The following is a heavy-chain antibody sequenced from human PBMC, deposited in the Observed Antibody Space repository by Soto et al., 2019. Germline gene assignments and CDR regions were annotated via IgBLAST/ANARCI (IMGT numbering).Heavy chain of an antibody. D-gene: IGHD6-13*01. CDR1: GYSFTSYW. J-gene: IGHJ6*03. Sequence: LGESLKISCKGSGYSFTSYWIGWVRQMPGKGLEWMGIIYPGDSDTRYSPSFQGQVTISADKSISTAYLQWSSLKASDTAMYYCARHRAIAAAGDYYYYMDVWGKGTTVTVSS. V-gene: IGHV5-51*01. CDR2: IYPGDSDT. CDR3: ARHRAIAAAGDYYYYMDV.